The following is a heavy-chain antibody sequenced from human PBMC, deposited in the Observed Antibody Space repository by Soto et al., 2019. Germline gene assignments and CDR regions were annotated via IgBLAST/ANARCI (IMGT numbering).Heavy chain of an antibody. CDR3: ARDQSGYSFFDY. D-gene: IGHD5-18*01. CDR2: IYYSGST. V-gene: IGHV4-31*03. CDR1: GASISSGGYY. J-gene: IGHJ4*02. Sequence: SETLSLTCTVSGASISSGGYYWSWIRQHPGKGLEWIGYIYYSGSTYYNPSLKSRVMISVDTSKNQFSLKLSSVTAADTAVYYCARDQSGYSFFDYWGQGTLVTVSS.